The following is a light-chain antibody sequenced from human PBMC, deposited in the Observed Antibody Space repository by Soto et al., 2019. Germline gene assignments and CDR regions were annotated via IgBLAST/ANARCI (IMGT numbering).Light chain of an antibody. CDR3: QQYNNWPRT. Sequence: EIVMTQSPATLSVSPGERATLSCRASQSVSSNLAWYQQKHGQAPRLLIYGASTRATGIPARFSGSGSGTEFTITISSLQSEDFAVYYCQQYNNWPRTFGQGTKVDIK. J-gene: IGKJ1*01. CDR1: QSVSSN. CDR2: GAS. V-gene: IGKV3-15*01.